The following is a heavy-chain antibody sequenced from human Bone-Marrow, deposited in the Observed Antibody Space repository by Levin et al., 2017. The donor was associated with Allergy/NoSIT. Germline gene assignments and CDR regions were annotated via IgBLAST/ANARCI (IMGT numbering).Heavy chain of an antibody. CDR3: AKWGCSSTSCPLDY. CDR2: ISYDGSNK. J-gene: IGHJ4*02. D-gene: IGHD2-2*01. Sequence: PGGSLRLSCAASGFTFSSYGMHWVRQAPGKGLEWVAVISYDGSNKYYADSVKGRFTISRDNSKNTLYLQMNSLRAEDTAVYYCAKWGCSSTSCPLDYWGQGTLVTVSS. CDR1: GFTFSSYG. V-gene: IGHV3-30*18.